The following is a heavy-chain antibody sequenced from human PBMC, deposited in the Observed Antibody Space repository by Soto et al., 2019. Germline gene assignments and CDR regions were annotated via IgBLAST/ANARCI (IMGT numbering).Heavy chain of an antibody. CDR1: GFTFSSYG. J-gene: IGHJ6*02. Sequence: GGSLRLSCAASGFTFSSYGMHWVRQAPGKGLEWVAVISYDGSNKYYEDSVKGRFTISRDNSKNTLYLQMNSLRAEDTAVYYCAKDVVVGATTGLGDYYYYYGMDVWGQGTTVTVSS. V-gene: IGHV3-30*18. CDR3: AKDVVVGATTGLGDYYYYYGMDV. D-gene: IGHD1-26*01. CDR2: ISYDGSNK.